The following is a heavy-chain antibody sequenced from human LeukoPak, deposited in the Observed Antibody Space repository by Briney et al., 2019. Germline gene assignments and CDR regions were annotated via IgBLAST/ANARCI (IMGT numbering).Heavy chain of an antibody. J-gene: IGHJ4*02. Sequence: GAPLKVSCKASGYTFTNYDINWVRQASGRGLEWMGYMKPNSGNTGYAQKFQGRVTMTRDTSISTAYMELSSLTSEDTAVYYCATELRWKDHWGQGTLVTVSS. CDR1: GYTFTNYD. CDR2: MKPNSGNT. CDR3: ATELRWKDH. D-gene: IGHD4-23*01. V-gene: IGHV1-8*01.